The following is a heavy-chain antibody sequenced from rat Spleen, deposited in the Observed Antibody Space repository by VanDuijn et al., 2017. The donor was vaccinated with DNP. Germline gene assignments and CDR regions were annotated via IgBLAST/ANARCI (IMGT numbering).Heavy chain of an antibody. D-gene: IGHD1-4*01. Sequence: EVQLQESGPGLVKTSQSLSLTCSVTGYSITSSYRWNWIRKFPGNKLEWMGSVNSAGTTNYNPSLKSRISITRDTSKNQLFLKVNFVTTEXTXTXXXARXXGYNXXXAXXXWGQGTXXTVSS. CDR2: VNSAGTT. V-gene: IGHV3-3*01. J-gene: IGHJ4*01. CDR3: ARXXGYNXXXAXXX. CDR1: GYSITSSYR.